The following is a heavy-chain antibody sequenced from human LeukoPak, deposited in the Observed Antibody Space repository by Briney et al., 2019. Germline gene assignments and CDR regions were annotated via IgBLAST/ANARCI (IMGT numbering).Heavy chain of an antibody. CDR3: ARVGYFGVATLDAFDI. Sequence: ASVKVSCKASGYTFTGYYMHWVRQAPGQGLEWTGWINPNSGGTNYAQKFQGRVTMTRDTSISTAYMELSRLRSDDTAVYYCARVGYFGVATLDAFDIWGQGTMVTVSS. CDR2: INPNSGGT. CDR1: GYTFTGYY. J-gene: IGHJ3*02. D-gene: IGHD5-12*01. V-gene: IGHV1-2*02.